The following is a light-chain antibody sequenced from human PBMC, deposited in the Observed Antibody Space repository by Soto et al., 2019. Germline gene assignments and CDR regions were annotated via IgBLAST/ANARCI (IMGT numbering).Light chain of an antibody. CDR2: AAS. Sequence: DIPMTQSPSSLSASVGDRVTITCRASQAISDDLNWYQQKPGKAPKRLIYAASTLQSGVPSRFSGSGSETEFTLTISDLQPEDFATYYCLQHYSHPPWTFGQGTKVEIK. J-gene: IGKJ1*01. CDR1: QAISDD. CDR3: LQHYSHPPWT. V-gene: IGKV1-17*02.